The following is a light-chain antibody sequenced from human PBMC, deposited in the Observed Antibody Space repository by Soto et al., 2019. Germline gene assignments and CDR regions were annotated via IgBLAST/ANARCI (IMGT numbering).Light chain of an antibody. CDR2: GAS. Sequence: EIVMTQSPATLSVSLGERATLSCRASQSVSSNLAWYQQKPGQAPRLLIFGASTRATGIPARFSGSGSGTEFTLTISSLQSEDFAVYHCQPYNALPLTFGGGTKVEIK. V-gene: IGKV3-15*01. CDR3: QPYNALPLT. J-gene: IGKJ4*01. CDR1: QSVSSN.